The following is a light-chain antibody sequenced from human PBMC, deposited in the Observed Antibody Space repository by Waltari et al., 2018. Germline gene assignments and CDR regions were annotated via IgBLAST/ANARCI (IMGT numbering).Light chain of an antibody. CDR3: QQRSNSPLT. J-gene: IGKJ3*01. V-gene: IGKV3-11*01. CDR1: QSVSKY. Sequence: EIVLTQSPVTLSLSPGERATLSCRASQSVSKYLAWYQHKPGQGPRLLIYDASNRATGIPARFSGSGSGTDFTLTITSLEPEDFAVYYCQQRSNSPLTFGPGTKVDIK. CDR2: DAS.